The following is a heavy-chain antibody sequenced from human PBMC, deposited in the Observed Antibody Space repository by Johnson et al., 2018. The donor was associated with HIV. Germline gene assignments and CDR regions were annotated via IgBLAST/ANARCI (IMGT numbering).Heavy chain of an antibody. CDR2: IRYDGSEK. CDR3: AKDRGSPGIPAAFDI. V-gene: IGHV3-30*02. J-gene: IGHJ3*02. CDR1: GFTFSSYG. Sequence: QVQLVESGGGVVQPRGSLRLSCAASGFTFSSYGMHWVRQAPGKGLEWVAFIRYDGSEKYYVDSVKVRFTISRDNSKNTLYLQMNSLRLEDTAVYYFAKDRGSPGIPAAFDIWGQGTMVTVSS. D-gene: IGHD1-26*01.